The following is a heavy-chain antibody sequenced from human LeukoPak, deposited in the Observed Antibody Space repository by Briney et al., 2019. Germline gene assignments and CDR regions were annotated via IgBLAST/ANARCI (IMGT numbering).Heavy chain of an antibody. V-gene: IGHV1-69*04. CDR1: GGTFSSYA. CDR3: ARAYYYDSSGYLDYFDY. CDR2: IIPILGIA. J-gene: IGHJ4*02. Sequence: SVKVSCRASGGTFSSYAISWVRQAPGQGLEWMGRIIPILGIANYAQKFQGRVTITADKSTSTAYMELSSLRSEDTAVYYCARAYYYDSSGYLDYFDYWGQGTLVTVSS. D-gene: IGHD3-22*01.